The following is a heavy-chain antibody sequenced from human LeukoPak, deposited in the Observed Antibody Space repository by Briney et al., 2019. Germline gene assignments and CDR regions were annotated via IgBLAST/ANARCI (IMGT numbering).Heavy chain of an antibody. CDR2: IKQDGSEK. V-gene: IGHV3-7*01. Sequence: PGGSLRLSCAVSGFTFSSYAMNWVRQAPGKGLEWVANIKQDGSEKYYVDSVKGRFTISRDNAKNSLYLQMNSLRAEDTAVYYCARLGSSSSRSYYYYMDVWGKGTTVTVSS. J-gene: IGHJ6*03. CDR3: ARLGSSSSRSYYYYMDV. CDR1: GFTFSSYA. D-gene: IGHD6-6*01.